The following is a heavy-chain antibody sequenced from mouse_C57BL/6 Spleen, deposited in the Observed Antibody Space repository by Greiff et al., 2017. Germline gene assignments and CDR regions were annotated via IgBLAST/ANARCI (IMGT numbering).Heavy chain of an antibody. CDR2: IYPGDGDT. J-gene: IGHJ4*01. D-gene: IGHD2-12*01. Sequence: VQLQQSGPELVKPGASVKISCKASGYAFSSSWMNWVKQRPGKGLEWIGRIYPGDGDTNYNGKFKGKATLTADKSSSTAYMQLSSLTSEDSAVYFCARQDVTYYAKDYWGQGTSVTVSS. CDR3: ARQDVTYYAKDY. V-gene: IGHV1-82*01. CDR1: GYAFSSSW.